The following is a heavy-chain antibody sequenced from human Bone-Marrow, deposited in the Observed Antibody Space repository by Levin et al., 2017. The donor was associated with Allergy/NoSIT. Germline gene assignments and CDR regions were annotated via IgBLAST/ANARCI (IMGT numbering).Heavy chain of an antibody. J-gene: IGHJ6*02. Sequence: SQTLSLTCTVSGDSISRSAYYWSWIRQAPGKGLEWIGYIYYTGSTYYNPSLKSRLSISVDTSKNRFSLNLTSVTAADTAVYYCARDGYYSDRGYYSGMDVWGQGTTVTVSS. CDR2: IYYTGST. D-gene: IGHD3-22*01. CDR3: ARDGYYSDRGYYSGMDV. CDR1: GDSISRSAYY. V-gene: IGHV4-30-4*01.